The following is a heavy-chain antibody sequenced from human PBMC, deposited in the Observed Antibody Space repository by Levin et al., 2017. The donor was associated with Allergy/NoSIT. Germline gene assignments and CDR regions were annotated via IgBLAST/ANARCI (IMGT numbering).Heavy chain of an antibody. CDR1: GGSISSSSYY. Sequence: SQTLSLTCTVSGGSISSSSYYWGWIRQPPGKGLEWIGSIYYSGSTYYNPSLKSRVTISVDTSKNQFSLKLSSVTAADTAVYYCARHLGYGDYVDYWGQGTLVTVSS. D-gene: IGHD4-17*01. V-gene: IGHV4-39*01. CDR2: IYYSGST. J-gene: IGHJ4*02. CDR3: ARHLGYGDYVDY.